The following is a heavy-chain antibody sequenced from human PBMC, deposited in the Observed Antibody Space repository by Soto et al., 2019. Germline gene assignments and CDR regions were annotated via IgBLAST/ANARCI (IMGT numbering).Heavy chain of an antibody. D-gene: IGHD4-17*01. CDR3: ARTSLNDYGDYEIDY. V-gene: IGHV1-69*02. CDR1: GGTFSSYT. J-gene: IGHJ4*02. CDR2: IIPILGIA. Sequence: ASVTVSCKASGGTFSSYTISWVRQAPGQGLEWMGRIIPILGIANYAQKFQGRVTITADKSTSTAYMELSSLRSEDTAVYYCARTSLNDYGDYEIDYWGQGTLVTVSS.